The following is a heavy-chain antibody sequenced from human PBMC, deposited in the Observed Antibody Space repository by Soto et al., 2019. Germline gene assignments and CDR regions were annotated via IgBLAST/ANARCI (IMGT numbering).Heavy chain of an antibody. Sequence: QVQLEQWGAVLLKPSETLSLTCAVYVGSFSGYYWSWIRQPPGKGLEWIGEIDHSGSTNYNPSLQSRVVLSVDTAKNQFSLKLTYVTSAVTAVYYCASGNSDAVTRKPFERWGQGNLVTGSS. CDR1: VGSFSGYY. J-gene: IGHJ4*02. D-gene: IGHD4-17*01. CDR3: ASGNSDAVTRKPFER. CDR2: IDHSGST. V-gene: IGHV4-34*01.